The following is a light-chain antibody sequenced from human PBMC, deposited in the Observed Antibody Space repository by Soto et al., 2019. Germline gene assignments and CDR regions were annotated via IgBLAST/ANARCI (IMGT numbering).Light chain of an antibody. CDR1: SSDVGGYNY. Sequence: QSVLTQPPSASGSPGQSVTISCTGTSSDVGGYNYVSWYQQHPGNAPKLMIYEVSKRPSGVPDRFSGSKSGNTASLTVSGLQAEDEADYYCSSYAGSNLYVFGTGTKVTVL. CDR3: SSYAGSNLYV. J-gene: IGLJ1*01. V-gene: IGLV2-8*01. CDR2: EVS.